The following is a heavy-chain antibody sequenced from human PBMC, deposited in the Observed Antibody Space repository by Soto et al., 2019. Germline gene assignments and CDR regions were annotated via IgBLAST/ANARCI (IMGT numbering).Heavy chain of an antibody. Sequence: ASVKVSCKASGGTFSTSTFTWVRQAPGQGLEWMGRTIPLLNVADYAQDFQGRLTITADKSTNTTYMELTSLTSKDTAVYFCARDSPIGSTFSGYDAIDSWGQGTLVTVS. D-gene: IGHD5-12*01. CDR2: TIPLLNVA. CDR1: GGTFSTST. CDR3: ARDSPIGSTFSGYDAIDS. V-gene: IGHV1-69*04. J-gene: IGHJ4*02.